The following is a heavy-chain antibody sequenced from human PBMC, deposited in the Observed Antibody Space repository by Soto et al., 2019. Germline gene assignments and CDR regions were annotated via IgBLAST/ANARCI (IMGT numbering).Heavy chain of an antibody. Sequence: QVQLQESGPGLVKPSGTLSLTCAVSSGSISSSNWWSWVRQPPGKGLEWIGEIYHSGSTNYNPSLKSRVTISVDKFKNQFSLKLSSVTAADTAVYYCARAVTGYCSSTSCYAPDNWFDPWGQGTLVTVSS. J-gene: IGHJ5*02. CDR3: ARAVTGYCSSTSCYAPDNWFDP. V-gene: IGHV4-4*02. CDR2: IYHSGST. CDR1: SGSISSSNW. D-gene: IGHD2-2*01.